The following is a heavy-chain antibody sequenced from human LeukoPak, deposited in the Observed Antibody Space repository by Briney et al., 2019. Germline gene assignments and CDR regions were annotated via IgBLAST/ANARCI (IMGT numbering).Heavy chain of an antibody. Sequence: GGSLRLSCAASGFTFSSYSMNWVRQAPGKGLEWVSSISSSGSNIYYADSVKGRFTISRDNAKNSLYLQMNSLRAEDTAVYYCARDGNNYYYSYMDVWGKGTTVTISS. V-gene: IGHV3-21*01. CDR1: GFTFSSYS. D-gene: IGHD1-26*01. CDR3: ARDGNNYYYSYMDV. J-gene: IGHJ6*03. CDR2: ISSSGSNI.